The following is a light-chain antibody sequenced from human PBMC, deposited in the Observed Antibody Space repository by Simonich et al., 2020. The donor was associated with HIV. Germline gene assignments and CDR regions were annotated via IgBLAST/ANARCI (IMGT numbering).Light chain of an antibody. CDR3: MQALQTPIT. J-gene: IGKJ5*01. CDR1: QSLLHNNGYNY. Sequence: DIVMTQSPLSLPVTPGEPASISCRSSQSLLHNNGYNYLDWYLQKPGQSPQLLIYLGSNRASGVPDRFSGSGSGTDFTLKISRVEAEDVGVYYCMQALQTPITFVQGTRLEIK. V-gene: IGKV2-28*01. CDR2: LGS.